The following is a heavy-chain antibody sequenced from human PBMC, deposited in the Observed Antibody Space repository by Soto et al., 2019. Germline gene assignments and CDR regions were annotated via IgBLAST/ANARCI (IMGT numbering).Heavy chain of an antibody. CDR1: GGSISSGGYY. J-gene: IGHJ6*02. D-gene: IGHD2-21*01. V-gene: IGHV4-31*03. CDR2: IYYSGTT. Sequence: QVQLQESGPGLVKPSQTLSLTCTVSGGSISSGGYYWYWIRQHPGKGLEWIGYIYYSGTTYYNPXLKSRVTRSVXXSXTXXALKRSSVTAADTAVYYCAASCVACGGFNYYGMDVWGQGTTVTVSS. CDR3: AASCVACGGFNYYGMDV.